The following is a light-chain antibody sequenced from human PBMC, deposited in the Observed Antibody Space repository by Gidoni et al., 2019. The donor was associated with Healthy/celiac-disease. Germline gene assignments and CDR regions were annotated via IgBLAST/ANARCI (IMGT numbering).Light chain of an antibody. V-gene: IGKV3-15*01. CDR1: QSVSSN. CDR2: GAS. J-gene: IGKJ4*01. Sequence: DIVMTQSPATLSVSPGERATLSGRASQSVSSNLAWYQQKPVPAPRLLIYGASTRATGIPARFSGSGSGTEFTLTISSLQSEDFAVYYCQQYNNWPELTFGGGTKVEIK. CDR3: QQYNNWPELT.